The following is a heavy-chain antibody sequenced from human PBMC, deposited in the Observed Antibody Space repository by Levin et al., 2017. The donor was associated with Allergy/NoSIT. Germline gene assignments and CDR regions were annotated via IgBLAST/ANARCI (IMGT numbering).Heavy chain of an antibody. CDR1: GFTLSSHA. Sequence: GESLKISCSASGFTLSSHAMNWVRQAPGKGLEWVSVISGSGESTYYADSVRGRFTVSRDNSKNTFYLQMNSLSAEDAALYYCARDPLHDEVSANLWYFDLWGRGTLVTISS. CDR2: ISGSGEST. D-gene: IGHD3-16*02. V-gene: IGHV3-23*01. J-gene: IGHJ2*01. CDR3: ARDPLHDEVSANLWYFDL.